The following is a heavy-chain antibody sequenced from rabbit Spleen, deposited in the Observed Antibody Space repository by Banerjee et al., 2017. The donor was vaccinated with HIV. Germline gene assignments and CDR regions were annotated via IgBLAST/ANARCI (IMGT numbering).Heavy chain of an antibody. V-gene: IGHV1S43*01. J-gene: IGHJ3*01. Sequence: QSLEESGGDLVKPGASLTLTCTASGIDFSSKYYMCWIRQAPGKGLDLIGCIYTNNGGTNCASWVNGRFTISRSTSLSTVTLQLNSLTAADTATYFCARAGVAASYGTTRLDLWGQGTLVTVS. CDR2: IYTNNGGT. D-gene: IGHD6-1*01. CDR1: GIDFSSKYY. CDR3: ARAGVAASYGTTRLDL.